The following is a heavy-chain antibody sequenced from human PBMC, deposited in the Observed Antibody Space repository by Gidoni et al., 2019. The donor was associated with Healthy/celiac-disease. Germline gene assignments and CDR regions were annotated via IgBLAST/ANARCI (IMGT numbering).Heavy chain of an antibody. CDR3: AKDAVAMPPGWYFQL. CDR2: ISWDGGST. D-gene: IGHD2-15*01. CDR1: GFTFDEYT. V-gene: IGHV3-43*01. Sequence: EVQLLESGGVVVQPGGSLRLSCAASGFTFDEYTMHWVRQAPGKGLEWVSLISWDGGSTYYAGSVKGRFTISRDNSKNSLYLQMNSLITEDTALYYCAKDAVAMPPGWYFQLWGQGTLVTVSP. J-gene: IGHJ1*01.